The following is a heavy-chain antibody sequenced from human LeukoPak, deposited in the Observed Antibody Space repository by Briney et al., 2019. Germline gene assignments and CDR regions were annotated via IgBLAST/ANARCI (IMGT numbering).Heavy chain of an antibody. CDR3: ASAFEATVVGFDY. CDR2: IYYSGST. D-gene: IGHD4-23*01. J-gene: IGHJ4*02. V-gene: IGHV4-39*07. CDR1: GDSISSSNSY. Sequence: SETLSLTCTVSGDSISSSNSYRGWIRQPPGKGLEWIGYIYYSGSTYYNPSLKSRVTISVDTSKNQFSLKLSSVTAADTAVYYCASAFEATVVGFDYWGQGTLVTVSS.